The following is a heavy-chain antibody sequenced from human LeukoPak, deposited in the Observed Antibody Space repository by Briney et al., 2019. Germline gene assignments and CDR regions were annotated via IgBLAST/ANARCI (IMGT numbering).Heavy chain of an antibody. V-gene: IGHV4-59*08. D-gene: IGHD2-2*01. CDR2: IYYSGST. CDR1: GGSISSYY. Sequence: TETLSLTCTVSGGSISSYYWSWIRQPPGKGLEWIGYIYYSGSTNYNPSLKSRVTISVDTSKNQFSLKLSSVTAADTAVYYCARLFEPAAFSDAFDIWGQGTMVTVSS. J-gene: IGHJ3*02. CDR3: ARLFEPAAFSDAFDI.